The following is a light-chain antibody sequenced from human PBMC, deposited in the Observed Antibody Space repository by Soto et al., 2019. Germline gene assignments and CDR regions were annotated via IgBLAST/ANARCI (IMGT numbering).Light chain of an antibody. CDR3: QQLNSYPLT. J-gene: IGKJ4*01. CDR2: AAS. CDR1: QGISSY. Sequence: DIQLTQSPSFLSASVGDRVTITCRARQGISSYLAWYQQKPGKAPKLLIYAASTFQSGVPSRFSGSGSGTEFTLTISSLQPEDFATYYCQQLNSYPLTFGVGTKVEIK. V-gene: IGKV1-9*01.